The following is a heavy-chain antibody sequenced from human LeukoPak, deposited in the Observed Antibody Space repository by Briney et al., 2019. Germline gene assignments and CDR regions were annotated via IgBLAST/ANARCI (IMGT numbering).Heavy chain of an antibody. Sequence: SETLSLTCTVSGGSISSYYWSWIRQPPGKGLEWIGYIYYSGSTHYNPSLKSRVTISVDTSKNQFSLKLSSVTAADTAVYYCARLSGWYRPVHFDYWGQGTLVTASS. V-gene: IGHV4-59*08. D-gene: IGHD6-19*01. CDR1: GGSISSYY. CDR2: IYYSGST. CDR3: ARLSGWYRPVHFDY. J-gene: IGHJ4*02.